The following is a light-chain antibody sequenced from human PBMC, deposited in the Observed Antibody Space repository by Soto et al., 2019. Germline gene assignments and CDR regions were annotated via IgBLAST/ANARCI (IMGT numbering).Light chain of an antibody. CDR3: QQYNSYS. J-gene: IGKJ1*01. CDR1: QSISNW. CDR2: HAS. Sequence: DIQLAQSPSTMAASLLARGPGICRSSQSISNWLAWYQQKPGTAPKVLIYHASNLQSGVPSRFSGSGSGTEFTLTISSLQPDDFATYYCQQYNSYSFGQGTKVDIK. V-gene: IGKV1-5*02.